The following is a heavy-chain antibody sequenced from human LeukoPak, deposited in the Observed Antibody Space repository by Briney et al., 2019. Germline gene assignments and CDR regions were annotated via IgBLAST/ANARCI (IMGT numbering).Heavy chain of an antibody. CDR3: ARNGGLRGSSGFFNYYYYYMDV. D-gene: IGHD6-19*01. CDR1: GYTFTSYG. J-gene: IGHJ6*03. V-gene: IGHV1-18*01. CDR2: ISAYNGNT. Sequence: ASVKVSCKASGYTFTSYGISWVRQAPGQGLEWMGWISAYNGNTNYAQKLQGRVTMTTDTSTSTAYMALRSLRSDDTAVYYCARNGGLRGSSGFFNYYYYYMDVWGKGTTVTVSS.